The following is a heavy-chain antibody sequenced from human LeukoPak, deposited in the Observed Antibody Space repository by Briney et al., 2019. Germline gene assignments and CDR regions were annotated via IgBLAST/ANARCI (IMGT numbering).Heavy chain of an antibody. V-gene: IGHV3-30*18. D-gene: IGHD5-18*01. CDR2: ISYDGSNK. CDR1: GFTFSSYG. CDR3: AKLPTADTAMVT. Sequence: GGSLRLSCAASGFTFSSYGMHWVRQAPGKGLEWVAVISYDGSNKYYADSVKGRFTISRDNSKNTPYLQMNSLRAEDTAVYYCAKLPTADTAMVTWGQGTLVTVSS. J-gene: IGHJ5*02.